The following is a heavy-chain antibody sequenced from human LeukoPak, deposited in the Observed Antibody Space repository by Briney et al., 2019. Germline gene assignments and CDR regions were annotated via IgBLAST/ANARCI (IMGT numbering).Heavy chain of an antibody. CDR3: ARDFTGSSRD. Sequence: PGGSLRLSCTVSGFTLSSHWMSWLRHLPGKGLEWVANINEDESEKYFMDSVRGRFTISKDNAKNSLYLQMNSLRADDTAVYYCARDFTGSSRDWGQGALVTVS. CDR1: GFTLSSHW. V-gene: IGHV3-7*01. D-gene: IGHD1-26*01. J-gene: IGHJ4*02. CDR2: INEDESEK.